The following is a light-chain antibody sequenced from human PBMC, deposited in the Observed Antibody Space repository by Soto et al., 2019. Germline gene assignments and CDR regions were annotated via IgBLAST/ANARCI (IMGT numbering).Light chain of an antibody. CDR1: SSNIGAGYE. J-gene: IGLJ1*01. V-gene: IGLV1-40*01. CDR3: QSYDSSLSGYV. Sequence: QSVLTQPPSVSEAPGQRVTISCTGSSSNIGAGYEAHWYQQVPGTAPKLLIYENNNRPSGVPDRFSGSKSGTSASLAITGLEAVDEAEYYCQSYDSSLSGYVFGPATKVTVL. CDR2: ENN.